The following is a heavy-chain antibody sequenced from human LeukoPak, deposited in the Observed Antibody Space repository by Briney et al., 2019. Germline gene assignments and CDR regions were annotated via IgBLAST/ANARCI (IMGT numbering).Heavy chain of an antibody. D-gene: IGHD3-22*01. Sequence: SETLSLTCTVSGASISSGSYYWSWIRQPPGKGLEWIGYIYYSGSTYYNPSLKSRVTISVDTSKNQFSLKLSSVTAADTAVYYCARGSYYYDSSGYLDHFDYWGQGTLVTVSS. CDR2: IYYSGST. V-gene: IGHV4-30-4*08. CDR1: GASISSGSYY. J-gene: IGHJ4*02. CDR3: ARGSYYYDSSGYLDHFDY.